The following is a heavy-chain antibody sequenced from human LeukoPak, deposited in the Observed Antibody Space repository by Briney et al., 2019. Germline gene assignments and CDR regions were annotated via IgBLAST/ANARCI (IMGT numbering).Heavy chain of an antibody. CDR2: IYYSGST. CDR3: ARHICSSASCYDAFDI. V-gene: IGHV4-59*08. D-gene: IGHD2-2*01. J-gene: IGHJ3*02. Sequence: SETLSLTCTVSGGSISSYYWSWIRQPPGKGLEWIGYIYYSGSTNYNPSLKSRVTISVDTSKNQFSLKLSSVTAADTAVYYCARHICSSASCYDAFDIWGQGTMVTVSS. CDR1: GGSISSYY.